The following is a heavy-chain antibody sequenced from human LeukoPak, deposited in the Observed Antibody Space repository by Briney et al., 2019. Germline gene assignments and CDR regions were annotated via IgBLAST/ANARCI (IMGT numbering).Heavy chain of an antibody. J-gene: IGHJ4*02. V-gene: IGHV3-9*03. D-gene: IGHD5-18*01. CDR1: GFTFDDYA. CDR2: ISWNSGSI. CDR3: AKDHGYSYGRGFDY. Sequence: GRSLRLSCAASGFTFDDYAMHLVRQAPGKGLEWVSGISWNSGSIGYADSVKGRFTISRDNAKNSLYLQMNSLRAEDMALYYCAKDHGYSYGRGFDYWGQGTLVTASS.